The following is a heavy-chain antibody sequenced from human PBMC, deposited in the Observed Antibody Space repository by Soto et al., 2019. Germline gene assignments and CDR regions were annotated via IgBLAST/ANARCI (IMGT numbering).Heavy chain of an antibody. Sequence: PSETLSLTCTVSGGSISSSSYYWGWIRQPPGKGLEWIGYIYYNGGTFHNPSLKSRDTISLDTSKNQFSLKLSSVTAADTAVYYCARVEIATYTTMAAFVDWGQGTLVNVSS. D-gene: IGHD2-21*01. CDR1: GGSISSSSYY. J-gene: IGHJ4*02. CDR3: ARVEIATYTTMAAFVD. V-gene: IGHV4-30-4*08. CDR2: IYYNGGT.